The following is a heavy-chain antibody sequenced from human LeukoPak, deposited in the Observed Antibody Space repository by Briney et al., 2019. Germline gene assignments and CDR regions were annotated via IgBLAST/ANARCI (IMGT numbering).Heavy chain of an antibody. Sequence: GGSLRLSCAASGFTFSSYGMHWVRQAPGKGLEWVAFMRYDGSNKYYADSVKGRFTISRDNSKNTLYLQMNSLRAEDTAVYYCAKETPRFLEWLSYYFGYWGQGTLVTVSS. CDR3: AKETPRFLEWLSYYFGY. D-gene: IGHD3-3*01. CDR1: GFTFSSYG. CDR2: MRYDGSNK. V-gene: IGHV3-30*02. J-gene: IGHJ4*02.